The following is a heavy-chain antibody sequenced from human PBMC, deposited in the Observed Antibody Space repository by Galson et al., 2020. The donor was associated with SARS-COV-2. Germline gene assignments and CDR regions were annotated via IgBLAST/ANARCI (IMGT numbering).Heavy chain of an antibody. J-gene: IGHJ4*02. CDR3: ARETGYWDSSGYFEGEYYCDY. CDR1: GASISNGRFY. D-gene: IGHD3-22*01. CDR2: IHTSGYT. Sequence: SETLSLTCTVSGASISNGRFYWSWIRPPAGKGLEWIGRIHTSGYTNYNPSLKSRVTISADTSKNQFSLMLTSGTAADTAVYYCARETGYWDSSGYFEGEYYCDYWGQGTVFTVSS. V-gene: IGHV4-61*02.